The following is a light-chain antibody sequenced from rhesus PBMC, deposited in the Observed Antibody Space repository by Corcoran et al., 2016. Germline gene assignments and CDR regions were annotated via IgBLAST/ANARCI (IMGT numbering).Light chain of an antibody. V-gene: IGKV3-35*01. CDR2: DTS. J-gene: IGKJ3*01. CDR1: QSVSSN. CDR3: QQESNSPFT. Sequence: EIVMTQSPATLSLSPGERATLSCRASQSVSSNLAWYQQKPGQAPRLLISDTSNSPTGIPDRFSGSGSGTDFTLTISSLDPEDVGVDYCQQESNSPFTFGPGTKLDIK.